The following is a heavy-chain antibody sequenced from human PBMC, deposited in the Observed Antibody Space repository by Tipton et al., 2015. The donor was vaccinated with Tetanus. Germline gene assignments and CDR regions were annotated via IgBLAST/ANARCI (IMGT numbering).Heavy chain of an antibody. CDR1: GESLRDYF. CDR3: VANDGGLEHGQH. CDR2: INHGGDT. V-gene: IGHV4-34*01. D-gene: IGHD2-8*01. Sequence: TLSLTCVGYGESLRDYFWTWIRQPPGKGLEWIGEINHGGDTNFSPSLKSRVSMSLDTSKNQFSLKLSSVTAADTAVYYCVANDGGLEHGQHWGQGTLVTVSS. J-gene: IGHJ1*01.